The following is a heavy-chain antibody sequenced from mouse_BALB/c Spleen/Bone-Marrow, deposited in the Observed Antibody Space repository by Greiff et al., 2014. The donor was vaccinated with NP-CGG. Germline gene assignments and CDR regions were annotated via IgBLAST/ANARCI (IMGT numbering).Heavy chain of an antibody. J-gene: IGHJ1*01. CDR3: ARGGYYGTSLYWYFDV. V-gene: IGHV1-14*01. D-gene: IGHD1-1*01. Sequence: VQLQQSGPELVKPGASVKMSCKASGYTFTSYVIHWVKQKPGQGLEWIGNINPYNDGTKYNEKFKGKATLTSDKSSSTAYMELSSLTSEDSAVYYCARGGYYGTSLYWYFDVWGAGTTVTVSS. CDR1: GYTFTSYV. CDR2: INPYNDGT.